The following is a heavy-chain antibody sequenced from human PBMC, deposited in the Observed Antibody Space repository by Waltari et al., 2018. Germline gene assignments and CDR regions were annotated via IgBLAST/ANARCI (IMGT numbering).Heavy chain of an antibody. CDR3: ARGADL. CDR1: GRPLSGTW. V-gene: IGHV3-74*01. CDR2: ISGDGSTI. Sequence: EVQLVESGGGIVQPGGSMRLACAASGRPLSGTWLHWVRQVPGKGLVWVSRISGDGSTINYADSVKGRFTISRDTAKNTLYLQMNSLRAEDTAVYYCARGADLRGQGILVTVSS. J-gene: IGHJ4*02. D-gene: IGHD3-3*01.